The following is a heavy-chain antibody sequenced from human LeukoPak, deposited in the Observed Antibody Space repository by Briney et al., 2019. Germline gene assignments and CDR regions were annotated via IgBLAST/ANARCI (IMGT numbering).Heavy chain of an antibody. CDR2: IIPIFGTA. CDR1: GGTFSSYA. V-gene: IGHV1-69*05. CDR3: ARSGAKYYYGSGSYYCI. D-gene: IGHD3-10*01. J-gene: IGHJ3*02. Sequence: SSVKVSCKASGGTFSSYAISWLRQAPGQGLEWMGMIIPIFGTANYAQKFQGRVTITTDESTSTAYMELSSLRSEDTAVYYCARSGAKYYYGSGSYYCIWGQGTMVTVSS.